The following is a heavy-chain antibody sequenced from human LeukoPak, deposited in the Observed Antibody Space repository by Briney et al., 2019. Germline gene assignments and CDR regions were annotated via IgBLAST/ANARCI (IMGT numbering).Heavy chain of an antibody. V-gene: IGHV1-24*01. CDR2: FDPEDGET. CDR1: GYTLTELS. CDR3: ATDKPQDPYYYDSSGPGGVAFDI. J-gene: IGHJ3*02. Sequence: GASVKVSCKVSGYTLTELSMHWVRQAPGKGLEWMGGFDPEDGETIYAQKFQGRVTMTEDTSTDTAYMELSSLRSEDTAVYYCATDKPQDPYYYDSSGPGGVAFDIWGQGTMVTVSS. D-gene: IGHD3-22*01.